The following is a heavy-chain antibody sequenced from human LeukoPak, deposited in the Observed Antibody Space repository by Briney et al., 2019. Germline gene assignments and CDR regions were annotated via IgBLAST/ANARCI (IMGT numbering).Heavy chain of an antibody. V-gene: IGHV3-21*01. Sequence: GGSLRLSCAASGFTFSSYAMNWVRQAPGKGLEWVSSMSSSNSNIYYADSVKGRFTISRDNAKNSLYLQMNSLRAEDTAVYYCARGGIMITFGGLTAPYYFDYWGQGTLVTVSS. CDR3: ARGGIMITFGGLTAPYYFDY. J-gene: IGHJ4*02. CDR1: GFTFSSYA. D-gene: IGHD3-16*01. CDR2: MSSSNSNI.